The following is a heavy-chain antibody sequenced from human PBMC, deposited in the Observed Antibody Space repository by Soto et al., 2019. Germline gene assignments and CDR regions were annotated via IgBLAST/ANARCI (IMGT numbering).Heavy chain of an antibody. CDR3: ATTTTVVPPSNYSYYGMDV. Sequence: QVQLVQSGAAVKKPGSSVKVSCKASGGTFSSYAISWVRQAPGQGLEWMGGIIPIFGTANYAQKFQGRVTITADESTSTAYMELSSRRSEDTAVYYCATTTTVVPPSNYSYYGMDVRGQGTTVTVSS. D-gene: IGHD4-17*01. CDR2: IIPIFGTA. CDR1: GGTFSSYA. V-gene: IGHV1-69*12. J-gene: IGHJ6*02.